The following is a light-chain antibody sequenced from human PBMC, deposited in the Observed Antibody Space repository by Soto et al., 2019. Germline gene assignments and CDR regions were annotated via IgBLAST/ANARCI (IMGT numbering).Light chain of an antibody. J-gene: IGLJ1*01. CDR1: SSDVGGYNY. Sequence: QSALTQPPSASGSPGQSVTISCTGTSSDVGGYNYVSWYQQHPGKAPKLIISEVSKRPSGVPDRFSGSKTGDTASLTISGLQADDEAEYFCISYKTDDTFVFGSGTKVTVL. CDR2: EVS. CDR3: ISYKTDDTFV. V-gene: IGLV2-8*01.